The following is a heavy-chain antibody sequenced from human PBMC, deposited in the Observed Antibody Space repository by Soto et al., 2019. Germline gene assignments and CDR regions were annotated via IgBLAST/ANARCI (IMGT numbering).Heavy chain of an antibody. CDR3: ARRIPVSRPYGAFDL. CDR1: GFTFSNFA. D-gene: IGHD6-19*01. V-gene: IGHV3-30*03. J-gene: IGHJ3*01. CDR2: ISHDGDNQ. Sequence: QVQLVESGGGVVQPGRSLRVSCVASGFTFSNFAMYWVRQAPGKGLEWVALISHDGDNQYYADSLKGRFTVSRDNSKSTLYLQMTSPRPDDTAIYYCARRIPVSRPYGAFDLWGQGTMVTVSS.